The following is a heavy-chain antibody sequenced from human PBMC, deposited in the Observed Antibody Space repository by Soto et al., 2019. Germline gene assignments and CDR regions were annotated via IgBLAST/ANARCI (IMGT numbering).Heavy chain of an antibody. CDR2: IYTSGST. CDR1: GGSISSYY. J-gene: IGHJ3*02. D-gene: IGHD3-10*01. V-gene: IGHV4-4*07. Sequence: SETLSLTCTVSGGSISSYYWSWIRQPAGKGLEWIGRIYTSGSTNYNPSLKSRVTMSVDTSKNQFSLKLSSVTAADTAVYYCASNGYGGFGELFAFDIWGQGTMVTVSS. CDR3: ASNGYGGFGELFAFDI.